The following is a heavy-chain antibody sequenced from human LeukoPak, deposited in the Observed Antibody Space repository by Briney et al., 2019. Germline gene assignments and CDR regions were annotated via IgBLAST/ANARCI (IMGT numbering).Heavy chain of an antibody. J-gene: IGHJ4*02. Sequence: GGSLRLSCAASGFTFSSYEMNWVRQAPGKGLEWVSYISSSGNTIYYADSVKGRFTISRDNAKNSLYLQMNSLRSEDTAMYYCAKESGKFDYWGQGTLVAVSS. CDR3: AKESGKFDY. V-gene: IGHV3-48*03. CDR1: GFTFSSYE. CDR2: ISSSGNTI.